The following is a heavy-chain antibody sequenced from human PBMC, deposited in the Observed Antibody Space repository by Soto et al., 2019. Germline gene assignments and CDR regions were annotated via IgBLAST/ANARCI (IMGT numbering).Heavy chain of an antibody. J-gene: IGHJ1*01. CDR2: ISGSGGST. CDR3: AKALTTVTTTYFQP. V-gene: IGHV3-23*01. CDR1: GFTFRSYA. Sequence: EVQLLESGGGLVQPGGSLRLSCVASGFTFRSYAMNWVRQAPGKGLEWVSVISGSGGSTYYADSVKGRFTISRDNSKNTLYLQMNSLRAEDTAVYYCAKALTTVTTTYFQPWGQGTLVTVSS. D-gene: IGHD4-17*01.